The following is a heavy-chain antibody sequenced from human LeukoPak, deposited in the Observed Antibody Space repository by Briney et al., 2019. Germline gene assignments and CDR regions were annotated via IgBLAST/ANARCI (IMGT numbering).Heavy chain of an antibody. J-gene: IGHJ4*02. CDR3: AKWGYYNVLTGYYVSDY. D-gene: IGHD3-9*01. Sequence: PGASLRLSCAASGFTFSNYAMSWVRQAPGKGLEWVSAITGSGGYTYYADSVKGRFTISRDNSKNTVFLQMNSLRAEDTAVYYCAKWGYYNVLTGYYVSDYWGQGTLVTVSS. CDR2: ITGSGGYT. CDR1: GFTFSNYA. V-gene: IGHV3-23*01.